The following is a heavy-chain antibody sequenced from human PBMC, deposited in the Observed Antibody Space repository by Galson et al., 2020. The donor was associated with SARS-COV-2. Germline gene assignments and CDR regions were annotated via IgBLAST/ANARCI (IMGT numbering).Heavy chain of an antibody. CDR3: ATGPQQLVNWFDP. CDR2: FDPEDGET. V-gene: IGHV1-24*01. D-gene: IGHD6-13*01. CDR1: GYTLTELS. J-gene: IGHJ5*02. Sequence: GASLKVSCKVSGYTLTELSMHWVRQAPGKGLEWMGGFDPEDGETIYAQKFQGRVTMTEDTSTDTAYMELSSLRSEDTAVYYCATGPQQLVNWFDPWGQGTLVTVSS.